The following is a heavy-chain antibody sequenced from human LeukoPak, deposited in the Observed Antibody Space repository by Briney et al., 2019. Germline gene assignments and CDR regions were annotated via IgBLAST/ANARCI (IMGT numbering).Heavy chain of an antibody. CDR3: AKSLRFPTITMVRGVNGRFDN. V-gene: IGHV3-23*01. Sequence: AGGSLRLSCAASGFTFSSYAMSWVRQAPGMGLEWVSAISGSGGSTYYADSVKGRFTISRDNSKNTLSLQMHSLRADETAVYYCAKSLRFPTITMVRGVNGRFDNCGQGTLVTVSS. D-gene: IGHD3-10*01. CDR2: ISGSGGST. J-gene: IGHJ4*02. CDR1: GFTFSSYA.